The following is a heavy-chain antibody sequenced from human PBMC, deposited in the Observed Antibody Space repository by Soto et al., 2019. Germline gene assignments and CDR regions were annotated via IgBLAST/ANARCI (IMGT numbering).Heavy chain of an antibody. Sequence: SGPTLVNPTQTLRLTCTFSGFSLSTSGVGVGWIRQPPGKALEWLGNIYWDDDKRYSPSLKSRLTITKDTSKNQVVLTMTSMDPVGYAKFYCVRFLFTSGYIFCLYDFWSRGTLVT. CDR3: VRFLFTSGYIFCLYDF. D-gene: IGHD5-18*01. V-gene: IGHV2-5*02. J-gene: IGHJ3*01. CDR1: GFSLSTSGVG. CDR2: IYWDDDK.